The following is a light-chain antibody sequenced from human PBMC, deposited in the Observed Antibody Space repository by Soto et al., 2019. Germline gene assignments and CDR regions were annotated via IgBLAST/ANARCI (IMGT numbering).Light chain of an antibody. CDR1: QNIDSY. CDR3: QQTYSPPCT. J-gene: IGKJ1*01. Sequence: DVQMTHSPSSLSASVGDRVTITCRASQNIDSYLNWYQQRPGKAPKLLIHDASSLQSGVPSRFSGSGSGTDFALTINSLQPEDFATIYCQQTYSPPCTFGQGTKVDI. V-gene: IGKV1-39*01. CDR2: DAS.